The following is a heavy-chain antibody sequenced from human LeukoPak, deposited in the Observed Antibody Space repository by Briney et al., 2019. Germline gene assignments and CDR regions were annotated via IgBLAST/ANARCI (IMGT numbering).Heavy chain of an antibody. D-gene: IGHD6-13*01. Sequence: ASVKVSCKASGGTFSSYAISWVQKAPGQGLKWMGGIIPIFGTANYAQKFQGRVTITTDESTSTAYMELSSLRSEDTAVYYCARTRKNSSSWRGYYYYYMGVWGKGTTVTVSS. CDR2: IIPIFGTA. V-gene: IGHV1-69*05. CDR1: GGTFSSYA. J-gene: IGHJ6*03. CDR3: ARTRKNSSSWRGYYYYYMGV.